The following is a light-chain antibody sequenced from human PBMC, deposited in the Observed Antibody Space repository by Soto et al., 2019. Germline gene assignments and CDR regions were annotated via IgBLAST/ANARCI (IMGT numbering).Light chain of an antibody. CDR2: DAS. V-gene: IGKV1-5*01. J-gene: IGKJ1*01. CDR3: KQYNSYGT. Sequence: IQMTQSPSTLSASVGDRVTITCRASQSISSWLAWYQQKPGKAPKLLIYDASSLESGVPSRFSGSGSGTEFTLTISSLQPDDFATYYCKQYNSYGTFGQGTKVDIK. CDR1: QSISSW.